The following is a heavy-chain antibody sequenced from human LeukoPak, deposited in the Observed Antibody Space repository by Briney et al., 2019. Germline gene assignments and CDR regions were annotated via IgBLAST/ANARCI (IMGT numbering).Heavy chain of an antibody. CDR2: TSYSGTT. CDR3: ALMGVGPPTVNY. Sequence: PSETLSLTCVVSGDSTSGYHWSWIRRPPGKGLEWIGYTSYSGTTNYNPSLKSRVTISIDTSKNHFSLELRSVTAADTAVYYCALMGVGPPTVNYWGQGALVTVSS. J-gene: IGHJ4*02. CDR1: GDSTSGYH. D-gene: IGHD3-16*01. V-gene: IGHV4-59*08.